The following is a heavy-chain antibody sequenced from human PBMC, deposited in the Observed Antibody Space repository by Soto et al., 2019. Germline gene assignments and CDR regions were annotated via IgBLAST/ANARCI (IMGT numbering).Heavy chain of an antibody. CDR3: AKEAGYSGYVYYYYGMDV. CDR1: GFTFSSYA. D-gene: IGHD5-12*01. V-gene: IGHV3-23*01. J-gene: IGHJ6*01. CDR2: ISGSGGST. Sequence: GGSLRLSCAASGFTFSSYAMSWVRQAPGKGLEWVSAISGSGGSTYYADSVKGRFTISRDNSKNTLYLQMNSLRAEDTAVYYCAKEAGYSGYVYYYYGMDVWGQGTTDTVYS.